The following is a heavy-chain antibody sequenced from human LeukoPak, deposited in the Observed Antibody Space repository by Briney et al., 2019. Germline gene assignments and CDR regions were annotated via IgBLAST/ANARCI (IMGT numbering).Heavy chain of an antibody. V-gene: IGHV1-18*01. CDR3: ARERRDSSGYYYYYYMDV. D-gene: IGHD3-22*01. J-gene: IGHJ6*03. CDR2: ISAYNGNT. CDR1: GYTFTSYD. Sequence: GASVKVSCKASGYTFTSYDINWVRQAPGQGLEWMGWISAYNGNTNYAQKLQGRVTMTTDTSTSTAYMELRSLRSDDTAVYYCARERRDSSGYYYYYYMDVWGKGTTVTVSS.